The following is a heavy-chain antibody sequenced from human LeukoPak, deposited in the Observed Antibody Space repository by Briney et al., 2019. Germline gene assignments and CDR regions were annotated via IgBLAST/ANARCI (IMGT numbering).Heavy chain of an antibody. V-gene: IGHV4-59*08. J-gene: IGHJ6*03. CDR3: ARSWNYGQSYYYYMDV. CDR1: GGSISNYY. CDR2: IYYTGST. Sequence: PSETLSLTCTVSGGSISNYYWSWIRQPPGKGLEWIGYIYYTGSTNYNPSLRSRVTISVDTSKNQFSLKLSSVTAADTAVYYCARSWNYGQSYYYYMDVWGKGTTVTVSS. D-gene: IGHD1-7*01.